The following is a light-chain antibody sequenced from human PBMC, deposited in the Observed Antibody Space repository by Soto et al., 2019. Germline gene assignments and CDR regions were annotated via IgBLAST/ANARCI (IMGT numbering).Light chain of an antibody. CDR1: QGINPS. J-gene: IGKJ1*01. CDR3: QQYNSYSPT. CDR2: DAS. V-gene: IGKV1-5*01. Sequence: DIQMTQYPSTLSASVGDRVTITCRASQGINPSLAWYQQKQGKAPKLMIYDASSLESGVPSRFSGSGSGTELTLTISSLQPDDFATYYCQQYNSYSPTFGQGTKVDI.